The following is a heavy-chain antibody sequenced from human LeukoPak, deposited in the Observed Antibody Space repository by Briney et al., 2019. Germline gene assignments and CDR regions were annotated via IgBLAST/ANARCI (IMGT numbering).Heavy chain of an antibody. CDR2: VSASSGNT. J-gene: IGHJ4*02. D-gene: IGHD6-19*01. CDR3: ARSRYSSGWYLNY. CDR1: GDNLSNYG. V-gene: IGHV1-18*01. Sequence: GASVKVSCKASGDNLSNYGISWVRQAPGQGLEWMGWVSASSGNTNYAQKFQDRVTMTTDTSKTTAYMEVRTLRSDDTAVYYCARSRYSSGWYLNYWGQGTLVTVSA.